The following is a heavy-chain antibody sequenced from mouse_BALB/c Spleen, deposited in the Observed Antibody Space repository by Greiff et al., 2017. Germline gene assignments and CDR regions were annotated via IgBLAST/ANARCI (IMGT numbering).Heavy chain of an antibody. CDR1: GFTFSSYG. CDR3: ARHPGNYLYYAMDY. D-gene: IGHD2-1*01. V-gene: IGHV5-6-3*01. Sequence: EVMLVESGGGLVQPGGSLKLSCAASGFTFSSYGMSWVRQTPDKRLELVATINSNGGGSTYYPDTVKGRFTISRDNAKNTLYLQMSSLKSEDTAMYYCARHPGNYLYYAMDYWGQGTSVTVSS. J-gene: IGHJ4*01. CDR2: INSNGGGST.